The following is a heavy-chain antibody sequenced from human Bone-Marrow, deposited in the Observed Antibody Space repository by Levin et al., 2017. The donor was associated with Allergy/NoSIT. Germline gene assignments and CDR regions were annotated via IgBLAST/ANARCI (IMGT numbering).Heavy chain of an antibody. J-gene: IGHJ4*02. D-gene: IGHD5-12*01. CDR1: GGSVRSGSYY. V-gene: IGHV4-61*01. CDR3: ARGFGGYSGYVPY. Sequence: SQTLSLPCTVSGGSVRSGSYYWSWIRQPPGKGLEWIGYIYQSGSTNYNPSLKRRVTISLDTSKNKFSLKLSSVTAADTAVYYCARGFGGYSGYVPYWGQGTLVTVSA. CDR2: IYQSGST.